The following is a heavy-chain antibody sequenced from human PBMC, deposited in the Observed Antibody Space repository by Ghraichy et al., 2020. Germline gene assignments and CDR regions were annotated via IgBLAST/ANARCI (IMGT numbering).Heavy chain of an antibody. CDR2: IVVGSGNT. J-gene: IGHJ4*02. CDR3: AAVEGAFSSWFSPGDY. CDR1: GFTFTSSA. Sequence: SVKVSCKASGFTFTSSAVQWVRQARGQRLEWIGWIVVGSGNTNYAQKFQERVTITRDMSTSTAYMELSSLRSEDTAVYYCAAVEGAFSSWFSPGDYWGQGTLVTVSS. V-gene: IGHV1-58*01. D-gene: IGHD6-13*01.